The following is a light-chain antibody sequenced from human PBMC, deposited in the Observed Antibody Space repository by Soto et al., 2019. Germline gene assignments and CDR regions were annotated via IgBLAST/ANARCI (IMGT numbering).Light chain of an antibody. V-gene: IGKV3-20*01. CDR1: ESVPRNY. J-gene: IGKJ1*01. CDR3: QHYGRSPRM. CDR2: GAS. Sequence: EIVLTQSPGTLSLSPGERATLSCRASESVPRNYLAWYQQKPGQAPRLLIHGASSRATGIADRFSGSGSGTDFTLIISRLEPEEFAVYYCQHYGRSPRMFGQGTKVEIK.